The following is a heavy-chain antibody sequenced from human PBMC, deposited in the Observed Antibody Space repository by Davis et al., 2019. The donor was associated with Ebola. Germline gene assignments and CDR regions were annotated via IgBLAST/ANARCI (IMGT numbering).Heavy chain of an antibody. V-gene: IGHV4-28*01. J-gene: IGHJ6*02. CDR1: GDSIKNTHW. CDR3: ARPHYYYGMDV. Sequence: MPSETLSLTCAVSGDSIKNTHWWGWVRQSPGKELEWIGYIYSGGSAYYNPSLKSRVTISIDTSKSQFSLNLRSVTAVDTAVYYCARPHYYYGMDVWGQGTTVTVSS. CDR2: IYSGGSA.